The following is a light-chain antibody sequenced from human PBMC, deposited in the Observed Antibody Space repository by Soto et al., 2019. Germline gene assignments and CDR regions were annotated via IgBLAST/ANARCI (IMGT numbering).Light chain of an antibody. V-gene: IGLV2-14*01. J-gene: IGLJ3*02. CDR3: GSYASTSTWM. Sequence: QSALTQPASVSGSPGQSITISCTGTSSDVGGNNYISWYQQHPGKAPKLIIYEISNRPAGLSNLFSGYKSGNTASLTISGLPAEEAADYYCGSYASTSTWMFGGGTKLTVL. CDR1: SSDVGGNNY. CDR2: EIS.